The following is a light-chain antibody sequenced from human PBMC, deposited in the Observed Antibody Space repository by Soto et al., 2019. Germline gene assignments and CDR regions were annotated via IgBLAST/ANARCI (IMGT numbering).Light chain of an antibody. Sequence: EIVLTQSPATLSLSPGERATLSCRASQSVSSYLAWYQQKPGQAPRLLIYDASNRATCIPARFSGSGSGTDFTLTISILEPEDFAVYYCQQRSNWLFTFGPGTKVDIK. J-gene: IGKJ3*01. CDR2: DAS. CDR3: QQRSNWLFT. V-gene: IGKV3-11*01. CDR1: QSVSSY.